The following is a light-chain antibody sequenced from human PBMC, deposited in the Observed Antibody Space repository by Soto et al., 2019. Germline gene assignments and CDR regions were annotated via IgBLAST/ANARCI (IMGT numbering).Light chain of an antibody. CDR2: KAS. CDR1: QSISSW. CDR3: QQYYSFSPYT. J-gene: IGKJ2*01. Sequence: DIQMTQSPSTLSASVGDRVTITCRASQSISSWLAWYQQKPGKAPKLLIYKASSLESGVPSRFSGSGSGTEFTLTISSLQPDDFATYYGQQYYSFSPYTFGQGTKLEIK. V-gene: IGKV1-5*03.